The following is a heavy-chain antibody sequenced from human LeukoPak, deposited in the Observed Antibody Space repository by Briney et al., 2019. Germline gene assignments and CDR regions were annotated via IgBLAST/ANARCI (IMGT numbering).Heavy chain of an antibody. V-gene: IGHV3-30*18. CDR3: AKDKRPYRSGWRPAYFDY. Sequence: GGSLRLSCAASGFTFSSYGMHGVRQAPGKGLEGGAVISYDGSNKYYADSVKGRFTISRDNSKKRLYLQMNSLRAEETVVYYWAKDKRPYRSGWRPAYFDYWGQGTLVTVSS. D-gene: IGHD6-19*01. CDR2: ISYDGSNK. CDR1: GFTFSSYG. J-gene: IGHJ4*02.